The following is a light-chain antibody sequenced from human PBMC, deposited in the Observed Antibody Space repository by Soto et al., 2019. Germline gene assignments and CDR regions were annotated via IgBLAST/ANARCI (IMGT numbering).Light chain of an antibody. J-gene: IGLJ1*01. CDR1: SSDIGGYKY. Sequence: QSVLTQPASVSGSPGQSITISCTGTSSDIGGYKYVSWYQQHPGKAPKFIIYDVSNRPSGVSNRFSGSKSGNTASLTISGLQAEDEADYYCNSYTSSSTYVFGTGTKVTVL. CDR2: DVS. V-gene: IGLV2-14*01. CDR3: NSYTSSSTYV.